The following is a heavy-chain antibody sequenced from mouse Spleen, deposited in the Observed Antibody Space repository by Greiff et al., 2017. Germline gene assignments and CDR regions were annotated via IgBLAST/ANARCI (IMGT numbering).Heavy chain of an antibody. CDR3: ARSHYYGSSYSDY. V-gene: IGHV1-78*01. CDR1: GYTFTDHT. CDR2: IYPRDGST. D-gene: IGHD1-1*01. J-gene: IGHJ2*01. Sequence: QVQLQQSDAELVKPGASVKISCKVSGYTFTDHTIHWMKQRPEQGLEWIGYIYPRDGSTKYNQKFKGKATLTVDKSSSTAYMQLSSLTSEDSAVYYCARSHYYGSSYSDYWGQGTTLTVSS.